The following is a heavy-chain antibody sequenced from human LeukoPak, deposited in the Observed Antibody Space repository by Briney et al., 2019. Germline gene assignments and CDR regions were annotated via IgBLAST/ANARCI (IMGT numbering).Heavy chain of an antibody. D-gene: IGHD3-22*01. CDR1: GFTFSDYY. CDR3: ARVGYYDSSGYPYYYYYYMDV. CDR2: ISSSGSTI. J-gene: IGHJ6*03. V-gene: IGHV3-11*04. Sequence: RGSLRLSCAASGFTFSDYYMSWIRQAPGKGLEWVSYISSSGSTIYYADSVKGRFTISRDNAKNSLYLQMNSLRAEDTAVYYCARVGYYDSSGYPYYYYYYMDVWGKGTTVTVSS.